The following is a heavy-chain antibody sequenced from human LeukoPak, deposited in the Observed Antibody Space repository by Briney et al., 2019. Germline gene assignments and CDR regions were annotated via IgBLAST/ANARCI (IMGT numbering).Heavy chain of an antibody. D-gene: IGHD3-10*01. Sequence: GGSLRLSCAASGFTFSTDVMSWVRQAPGKGLECVSAISGSGGNTYYANSVKGRFTISRDNSKNMLYLQMNSLRAEDTAVYYCAKVSGRIQIWPQPFGDGMDVWGQGTTVTVSS. CDR3: AKVSGRIQIWPQPFGDGMDV. J-gene: IGHJ6*02. CDR2: ISGSGGNT. V-gene: IGHV3-23*01. CDR1: GFTFSTDV.